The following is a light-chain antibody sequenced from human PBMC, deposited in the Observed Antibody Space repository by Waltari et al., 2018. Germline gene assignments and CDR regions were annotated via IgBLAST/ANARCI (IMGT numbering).Light chain of an antibody. CDR3: TSYTSTNTVI. J-gene: IGLJ2*01. V-gene: IGLV2-14*03. CDR1: SGDIGGYHY. Sequence: QSALTQPASVSGSPGQSLTLSCPGPSGDIGGYHYVPWYQHHPGKAPKLMIYDVTRWPSGVSNRFSGSKSGNTASLTISGLQAEDEADYYCTSYTSTNTVIFGGGTKVTV. CDR2: DVT.